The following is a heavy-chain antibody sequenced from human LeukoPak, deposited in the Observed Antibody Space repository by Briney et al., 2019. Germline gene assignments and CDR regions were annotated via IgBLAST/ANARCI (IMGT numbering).Heavy chain of an antibody. V-gene: IGHV3-21*01. CDR2: ISSSSSYI. CDR3: ARAHYDILTGYQKYYFDY. Sequence: GGSLRLSCAASGFTFSSYSMNWVRQAPGKGLEWVSSISSSSSYIYYADSVKGRFTISRDNAKNSLYLQMNSLRAEDTAVHYCARAHYDILTGYQKYYFDYWGQGTLVTVSS. D-gene: IGHD3-9*01. J-gene: IGHJ4*02. CDR1: GFTFSSYS.